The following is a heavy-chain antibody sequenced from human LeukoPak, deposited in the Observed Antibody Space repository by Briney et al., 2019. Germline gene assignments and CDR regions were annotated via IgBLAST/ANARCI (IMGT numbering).Heavy chain of an antibody. D-gene: IGHD3-3*01. CDR2: IYYSGST. CDR3: ARPSSDFWSGYSFNWFDP. J-gene: IGHJ5*02. V-gene: IGHV4-39*01. Sequence: SETLSLTCTVSGGSISSSSYYWGWIRQLPGTGLEWIGSIYYSGSTYYNPSLKSRVTISVDTSKNQFSLKLSSVTAADTAVYYCARPSSDFWSGYSFNWFDPWGQGTLVTVSS. CDR1: GGSISSSSYY.